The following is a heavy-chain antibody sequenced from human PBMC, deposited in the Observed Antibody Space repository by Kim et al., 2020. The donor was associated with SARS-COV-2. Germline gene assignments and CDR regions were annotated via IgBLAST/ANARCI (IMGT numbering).Heavy chain of an antibody. D-gene: IGHD3-22*01. CDR1: GGSISSSNW. CDR3: ARETYYYDSSGNRD. V-gene: IGHV4-4*02. Sequence: SETLSLTCAVSGGSISSSNWWSWVRQPPGKGLEWIGEIYHSGSTNYNPSLKSRVTISVDKSKNQFSLKLSSVTAADTAVYYCARETYYYDSSGNRDWGQGTLVTVSS. J-gene: IGHJ4*02. CDR2: IYHSGST.